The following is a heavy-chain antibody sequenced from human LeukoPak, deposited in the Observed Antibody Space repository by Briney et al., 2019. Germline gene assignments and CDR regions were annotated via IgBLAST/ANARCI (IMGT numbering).Heavy chain of an antibody. CDR3: ARDREEKYQLPKAAAVFLGFDP. V-gene: IGHV1-69*01. CDR2: IIPIFGTA. D-gene: IGHD2-2*01. J-gene: IGHJ5*02. CDR1: GGTFSSYA. Sequence: ASVKVSCKASGGTFSSYAISWVRQAPGQGLEWMGGIIPIFGTANYAQKFQGRVTITADESTSTAYMELSSLRYEDTAVYYCARDREEKYQLPKAAAVFLGFDPWGQGTLVTVSS.